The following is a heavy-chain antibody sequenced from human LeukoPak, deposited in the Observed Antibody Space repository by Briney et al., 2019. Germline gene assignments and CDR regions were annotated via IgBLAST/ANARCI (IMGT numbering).Heavy chain of an antibody. V-gene: IGHV1-46*01. CDR1: GYTFTSYY. D-gene: IGHD3-22*01. CDR3: ARVSRLDYYDSSGYFDY. CDR2: INPSGGST. Sequence: ASVRVSCTASGYTFTSYYMHWVRQAPGQGLEWVGLINPSGGSTSYAQKFQGRVTMTRDMSTSTVYMELSSLRSEDTAVYYCARVSRLDYYDSSGYFDYWGQGTLVTVSS. J-gene: IGHJ4*02.